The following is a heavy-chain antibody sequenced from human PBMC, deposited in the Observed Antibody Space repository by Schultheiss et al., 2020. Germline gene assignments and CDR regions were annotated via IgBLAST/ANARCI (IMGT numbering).Heavy chain of an antibody. J-gene: IGHJ4*02. CDR3: ARGRRIAAAGYSGQLDY. V-gene: IGHV3-33*08. Sequence: GGSLRLSCAASGFTFSSYGMHWVRQAPGKGLEWVAVIWYDGSNKYYADSVKGRFTISRDNAKNSLYLQMNSLRAEDTAVYYCARGRRIAAAGYSGQLDYWGQGTLVTVSS. CDR2: IWYDGSNK. D-gene: IGHD6-13*01. CDR1: GFTFSSYG.